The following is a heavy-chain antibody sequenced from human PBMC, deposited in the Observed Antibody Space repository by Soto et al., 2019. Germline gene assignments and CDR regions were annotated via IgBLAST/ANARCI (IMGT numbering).Heavy chain of an antibody. Sequence: ASVKVSCKVSGYTLTELSMHWVRQAPGKGLEWMGGFDPEDGETIYAQKFQGRVTMTEDTSTDTAYMELSSLRSEDTAVYYCATMRIQLFSPLFDYWGQGTLVTVSS. V-gene: IGHV1-24*01. CDR2: FDPEDGET. CDR3: ATMRIQLFSPLFDY. D-gene: IGHD5-18*01. J-gene: IGHJ4*02. CDR1: GYTLTELS.